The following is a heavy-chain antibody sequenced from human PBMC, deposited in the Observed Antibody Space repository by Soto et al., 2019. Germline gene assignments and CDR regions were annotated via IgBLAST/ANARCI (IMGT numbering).Heavy chain of an antibody. CDR1: GFTFSDHW. J-gene: IGHJ4*02. CDR3: ARGYSSGPDY. V-gene: IGHV3-74*01. D-gene: IGHD6-19*01. Sequence: EVQLVESGGGVVQPGGSLRLSCVASGFTFSDHWMHWVRQVPGKGLVWVARINSDGSTTTYADSVKGRFTISRANARNTLYLQMDSLRAGDTALYCCARGYSSGPDYWGQGTLVTVSS. CDR2: INSDGSTT.